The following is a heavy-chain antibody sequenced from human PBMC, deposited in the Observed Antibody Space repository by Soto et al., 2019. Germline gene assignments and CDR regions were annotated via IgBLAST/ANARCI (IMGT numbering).Heavy chain of an antibody. Sequence: QLQLQESGPGLAKPSETLSLTCTVSGGSIRTSTYSWGWIRQPPGKGLEWIGSIYYSGSTSYNPSLKSRVIISVDTSKNQFSLKLSSVTAADTAVYYCARHYNWKLDSWGQGTLVTVSS. CDR2: IYYSGST. CDR3: ARHYNWKLDS. D-gene: IGHD1-20*01. CDR1: GGSIRTSTYS. V-gene: IGHV4-39*01. J-gene: IGHJ5*01.